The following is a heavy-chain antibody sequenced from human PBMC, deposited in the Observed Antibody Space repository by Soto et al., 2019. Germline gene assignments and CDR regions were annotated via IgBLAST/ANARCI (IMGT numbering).Heavy chain of an antibody. CDR1: GFTFSSYS. J-gene: IGHJ5*02. D-gene: IGHD3-22*01. V-gene: IGHV3-21*01. CDR2: ISSSSSYI. CDR3: ARTPVYYDSSVDWFDP. Sequence: GGSLRLSCAASGFTFSSYSMNWVRQAPGKGLEWVSSISSSSSYIYYADSVEGRFTISRDNAKNSLYLQMNSLRAEDTAVYYCARTPVYYDSSVDWFDPWGQGTLVTVSS.